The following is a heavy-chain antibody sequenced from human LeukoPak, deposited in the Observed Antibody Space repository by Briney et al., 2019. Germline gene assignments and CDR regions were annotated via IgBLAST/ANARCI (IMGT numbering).Heavy chain of an antibody. CDR2: ISYDGSNK. CDR1: GFTFSSYA. D-gene: IGHD1-26*01. V-gene: IGHV3-30-3*01. Sequence: GRSLRLSCAASGFTFSSYAMRWVRQAPGKGLEWVAVISYDGSNKYYADSVKGRFTISRDNSKNTLYLQMNSLRAEDTAVYYCARGGRELYYFDYWGQGTLVTVSS. J-gene: IGHJ4*02. CDR3: ARGGRELYYFDY.